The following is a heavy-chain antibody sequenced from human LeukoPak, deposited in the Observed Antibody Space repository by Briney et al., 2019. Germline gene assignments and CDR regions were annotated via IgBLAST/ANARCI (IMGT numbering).Heavy chain of an antibody. V-gene: IGHV4-59*01. CDR1: GGSISTYY. J-gene: IGHJ4*02. CDR3: ARSAIVVVANCYFDS. D-gene: IGHD2-15*01. CDR2: IYKSGST. Sequence: SETLSLTCSVSGGSISTYYCSWIRQPPGKGLEWIGYIYKSGSTNYNPSLKSRVTISVDTSKNQFSLKLSSVTAADTAVYYCARSAIVVVANCYFDSSGQGTLVTVSS.